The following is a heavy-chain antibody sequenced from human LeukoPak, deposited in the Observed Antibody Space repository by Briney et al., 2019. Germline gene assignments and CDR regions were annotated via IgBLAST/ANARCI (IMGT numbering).Heavy chain of an antibody. D-gene: IGHD6-6*01. V-gene: IGHV4-59*08. J-gene: IGHJ6*03. CDR1: GGSISSYY. Sequence: SETLSLTCTVSGGSISSYYWSWIRQPPGKGLEWIGYIYYSGSTNYNPSLKSRVTISVDTSKNQFSLKLSSVTAADTAVYYCASPRIRQLGKRDYYYYMDVWGKGTTVTVSS. CDR3: ASPRIRQLGKRDYYYYMDV. CDR2: IYYSGST.